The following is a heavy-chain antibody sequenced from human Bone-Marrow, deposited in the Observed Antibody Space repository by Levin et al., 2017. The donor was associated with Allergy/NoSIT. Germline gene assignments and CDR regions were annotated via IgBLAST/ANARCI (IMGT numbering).Heavy chain of an antibody. CDR1: GFTFSSYA. D-gene: IGHD3-9*01. Sequence: GGSLRLSCSASGFTFSSYAMHWVRQAPGKGLEYVSVISSNGGSTYYADSVKGRFTISRDNSKNTLYLQMSSLRAEDTAVYYCVKLCDWATKADYWGQGTLVTVSS. V-gene: IGHV3-64D*06. CDR2: ISSNGGST. CDR3: VKLCDWATKADY. J-gene: IGHJ4*02.